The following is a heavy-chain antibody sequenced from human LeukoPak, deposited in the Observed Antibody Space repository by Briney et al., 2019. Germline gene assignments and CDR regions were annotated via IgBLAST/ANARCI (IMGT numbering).Heavy chain of an antibody. CDR1: GYSISSGYY. V-gene: IGHV4-38-2*02. Sequence: PSETLSLTCTVSGYSISSGYYWGWIRQPPGKGLEWIGSIYHSGSTYYNPSLKSRVTISVDTSKNQFSLKLSSVTAADTAVYYCARVCSIRCGGCWAYWGQGTLVTVSS. D-gene: IGHD2-15*01. CDR3: ARVCSIRCGGCWAY. J-gene: IGHJ4*02. CDR2: IYHSGST.